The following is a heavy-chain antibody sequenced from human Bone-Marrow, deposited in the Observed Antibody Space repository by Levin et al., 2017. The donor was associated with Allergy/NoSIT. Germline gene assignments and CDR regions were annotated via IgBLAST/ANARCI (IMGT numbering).Heavy chain of an antibody. D-gene: IGHD2-2*01. CDR2: IIPIFGTA. J-gene: IGHJ5*02. CDR3: ASPTKGYCSSTSCYSWFDP. V-gene: IGHV1-69*06. Sequence: SVKVSCKASGGTFSSYAISWVRQAPGQGLEWMGGIIPIFGTANYAQKFQGRVTITADKSTSTAYMELSSLRSEDTAVYYCASPTKGYCSSTSCYSWFDPWGQGTLVTVSS. CDR1: GGTFSSYA.